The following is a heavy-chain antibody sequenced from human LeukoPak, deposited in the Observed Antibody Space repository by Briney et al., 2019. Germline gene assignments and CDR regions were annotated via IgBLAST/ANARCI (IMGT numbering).Heavy chain of an antibody. CDR3: ARSTAAGTRKRYYYYMDV. D-gene: IGHD6-13*01. V-gene: IGHV1-8*01. CDR1: GYTFTSYD. Sequence: ASVKVSCKVSGYTFTSYDINWVRQATGQGLEWMGWMNPNSGNTGYAQKFQGRVTMTRNTSISTAYMELSSLRSEDTAVYYCARSTAAGTRKRYYYYMDVWGKGTTVTVSS. CDR2: MNPNSGNT. J-gene: IGHJ6*03.